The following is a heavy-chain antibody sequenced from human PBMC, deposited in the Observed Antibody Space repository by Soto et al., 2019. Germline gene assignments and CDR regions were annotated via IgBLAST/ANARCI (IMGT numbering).Heavy chain of an antibody. J-gene: IGHJ6*02. CDR2: IWYDGSNK. V-gene: IGHV3-33*01. Sequence: GGSLRLSCAASGFTFSSYGMHWVRQALGKGLEWVAVIWYDGSNKYYADSVKGRFTISRDNSKNTLYLQMNSLRAEDTAVYYCAREWSEYSYGYGYYYYGMDVWGQGTTVTVSS. D-gene: IGHD5-18*01. CDR3: AREWSEYSYGYGYYYYGMDV. CDR1: GFTFSSYG.